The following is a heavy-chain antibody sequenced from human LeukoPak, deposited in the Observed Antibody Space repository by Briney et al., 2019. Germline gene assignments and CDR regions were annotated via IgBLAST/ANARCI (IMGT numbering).Heavy chain of an antibody. CDR3: ARDPSWEILSYFDY. D-gene: IGHD1-26*01. Sequence: GGSLRLSCAASGFTFRNYYMTWIRQAPGKGLEWVSYISASGDTIYYRDSVRGRFTISRDNAKNSLYLDMNTLKAEDTAVYYCARDPSWEILSYFDYWGQGTLVTVSS. V-gene: IGHV3-11*04. J-gene: IGHJ4*02. CDR2: ISASGDTI. CDR1: GFTFRNYY.